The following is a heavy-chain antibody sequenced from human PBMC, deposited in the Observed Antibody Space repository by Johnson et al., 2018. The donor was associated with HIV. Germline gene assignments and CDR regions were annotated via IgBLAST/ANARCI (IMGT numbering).Heavy chain of an antibody. V-gene: IGHV3-30*18. Sequence: QVQLVESGGGLVQPGRSLRLSCAASGFTFSSYGMHWVRQAPGKGLEGVAVISYDGSNKYYADSVKGRFTISRDNSKNTLYLQMNSLRAEDTAVYYCAKGRLGVAFDIWGQGTMVTVSS. D-gene: IGHD3-16*01. CDR2: ISYDGSNK. CDR1: GFTFSSYG. J-gene: IGHJ3*02. CDR3: AKGRLGVAFDI.